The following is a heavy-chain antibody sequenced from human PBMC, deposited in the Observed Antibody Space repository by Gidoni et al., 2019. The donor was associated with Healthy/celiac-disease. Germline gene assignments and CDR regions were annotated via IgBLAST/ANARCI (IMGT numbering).Heavy chain of an antibody. CDR1: GFTFSSYE. Sequence: EVQLVESGGGLVQPGGSLRLSCAASGFTFSSYEMNLVRPAPGKGLEWVSYSSSSGSTIYYADSVKGRFTISRDNAKNSLYLQMNSLRAEDTAVYYCARDLGITIFGVVIIPVMGIASGYWGQGTLVTVSS. D-gene: IGHD3-3*01. CDR2: SSSSGSTI. CDR3: ARDLGITIFGVVIIPVMGIASGY. J-gene: IGHJ4*02. V-gene: IGHV3-48*03.